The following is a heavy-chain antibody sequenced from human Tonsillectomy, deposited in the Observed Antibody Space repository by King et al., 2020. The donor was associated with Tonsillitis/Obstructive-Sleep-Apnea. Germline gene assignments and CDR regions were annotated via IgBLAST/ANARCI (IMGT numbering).Heavy chain of an antibody. Sequence: GQLVQSGAEVKEAGESLRNSCKISGYNFTNFWISWVRQMPGKGLEWMGRIDPSDSYTNYNPSFQSHVTISVDNSISTAYLQFSSLKASDTAMYYCARENPYSTRPWGQGTMVTVSS. D-gene: IGHD2-2*01. CDR1: GYNFTNFW. CDR2: IDPSDSYT. CDR3: ARENPYSTRP. V-gene: IGHV5-10-1*01. J-gene: IGHJ4*02.